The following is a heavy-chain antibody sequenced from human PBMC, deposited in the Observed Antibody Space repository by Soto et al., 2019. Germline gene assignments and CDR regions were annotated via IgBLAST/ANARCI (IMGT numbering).Heavy chain of an antibody. D-gene: IGHD2-21*02. CDR1: GYTFTSYA. CDR3: ARRSAYCGADCYLY. CDR2: INAGNGNT. J-gene: IGHJ4*02. V-gene: IGHV1-3*01. Sequence: ASVKVSCKASGYTFTSYAMHWVRQAPGQRLEWMGWINAGNGNTKYSQKLQGRVTFTKDTSASTAYMELSSLRSEDTAVYYCARRSAYCGADCYLYCGQRTPVTVSA.